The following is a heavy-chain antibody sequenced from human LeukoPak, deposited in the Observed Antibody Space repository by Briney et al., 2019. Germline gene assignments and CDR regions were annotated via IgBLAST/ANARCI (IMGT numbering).Heavy chain of an antibody. CDR2: ISGTGGST. D-gene: IGHD7-27*01. CDR1: GFTFSSYA. Sequence: GGSLRLSCEASGFTFSSYAMSWVPQAPGKGLEWVSVISGTGGSTYYADSVKGRFTISRDNSQNTLYLQMNSLRAEDTAVYYCAKASELGRGYLHYWGQGTLVTVSS. CDR3: AKASELGRGYLHY. J-gene: IGHJ4*02. V-gene: IGHV3-23*01.